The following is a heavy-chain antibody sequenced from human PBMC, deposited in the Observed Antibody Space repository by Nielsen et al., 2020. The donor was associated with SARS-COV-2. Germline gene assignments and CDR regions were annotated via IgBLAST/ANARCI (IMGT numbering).Heavy chain of an antibody. CDR3: ARVRGDPNYYYYYYMDV. D-gene: IGHD4-17*01. CDR2: IIPIFGTA. Sequence: SVKVSCKASGGTFSSYAISWVRQAPGQGLEWMGGIIPIFGTANYAQKFQGRVTITADESTSTAYMELSSLRSEDTAVYYCARVRGDPNYYYYYYMDVWGKGTTVTVSS. CDR1: GGTFSSYA. V-gene: IGHV1-69*13. J-gene: IGHJ6*03.